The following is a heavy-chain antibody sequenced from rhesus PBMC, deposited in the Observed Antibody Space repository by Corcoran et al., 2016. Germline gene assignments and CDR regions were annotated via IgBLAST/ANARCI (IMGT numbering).Heavy chain of an antibody. J-gene: IGHJ4*01. CDR2: ISGSGGST. D-gene: IGHD3-28*01. CDR1: GGSISRNY. CDR3: ARDHTYYYDSGYY. V-gene: IGHV4-173*01. Sequence: QLQLQESGPGLVKPSETLSLTCAVSGGSISRNYWSWIRQPPGKGLGWIGRISGSGGSTDYNPSLKIRVTISTDTSKNQFSLKLSSVTAADTAVYYCARDHTYYYDSGYYWGQGVLVTVSS.